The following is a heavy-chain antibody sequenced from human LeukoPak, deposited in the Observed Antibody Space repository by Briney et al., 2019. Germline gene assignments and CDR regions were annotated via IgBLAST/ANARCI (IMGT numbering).Heavy chain of an antibody. Sequence: SETLSLTCAVCGGSFSGYYWSWIRRPPGKGLEWIGEINHSGSTNYNPSLKSRVTISVDTSKNQFSLKLSSVTAADTAVYYCARGRYGSGSYYDDYWGQGTLVTVSS. D-gene: IGHD3-10*01. CDR2: INHSGST. J-gene: IGHJ4*02. CDR1: GGSFSGYY. V-gene: IGHV4-34*01. CDR3: ARGRYGSGSYYDDY.